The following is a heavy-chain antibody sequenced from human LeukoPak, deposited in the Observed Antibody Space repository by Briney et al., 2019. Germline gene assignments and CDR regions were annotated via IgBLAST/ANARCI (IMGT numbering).Heavy chain of an antibody. CDR2: IWSDGSNK. CDR1: GFTFSNYG. Sequence: GGSLRLSCAASGFTFSNYGMHWVRQAPGKGLEWVTLIWSDGSNKYYVDSVKGRFTISRDNSKNTLYLQMNSLRAEDTAVYYCAKVPAAIRYYFDYWGQGTLVTVSS. CDR3: AKVPAAIRYYFDY. D-gene: IGHD2-2*01. V-gene: IGHV3-33*06. J-gene: IGHJ4*02.